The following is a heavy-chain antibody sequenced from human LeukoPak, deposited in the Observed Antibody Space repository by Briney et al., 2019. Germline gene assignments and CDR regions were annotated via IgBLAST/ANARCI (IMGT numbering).Heavy chain of an antibody. CDR1: GGSFSGYY. V-gene: IGHV4-34*01. D-gene: IGHD6-6*01. J-gene: IGHJ6*03. CDR3: ARHPIRSSVRSSSPYYYYYMDV. CDR2: IYYSGST. Sequence: PSETLSLTCAVYGGSFSGYYWSWIRQPPGKGLEWIGSIYYSGSTYYNPSLKSRVTMSVDTSKNQFSLKLSSVTAADTAVYYCARHPIRSSVRSSSPYYYYYMDVWGKGTTVTVSS.